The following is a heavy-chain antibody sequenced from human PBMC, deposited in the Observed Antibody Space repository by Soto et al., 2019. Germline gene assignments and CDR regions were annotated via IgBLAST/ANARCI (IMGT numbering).Heavy chain of an antibody. CDR2: IDPSDSYT. D-gene: IGHD5-18*01. CDR3: ARRATAGPGRDYGMDV. Sequence: GESLKISCKGSGYSFTSYWISWVRQMPGKGLEWMGRIDPSDSYTNYSPSFQGHATISADKSISTAYLQWSSLTASDTAMYYCARRATAGPGRDYGMDVWGQGTTVTVSS. V-gene: IGHV5-10-1*01. J-gene: IGHJ6*02. CDR1: GYSFTSYW.